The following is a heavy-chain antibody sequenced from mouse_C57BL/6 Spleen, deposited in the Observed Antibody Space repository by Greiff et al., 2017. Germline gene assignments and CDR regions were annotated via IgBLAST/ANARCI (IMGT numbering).Heavy chain of an antibody. V-gene: IGHV1-42*01. Sequence: EVQLQQSGPELVKPGASVKISCKASGYSFTGYYMNWVKQSPEKSLEWIGEINPSTGGTNYNQKFKAKATLTVDKSSSTAYMQLKSLTSEDSAVXYCAREEIYYDYDWFAYWGEGTLVTVSA. CDR1: GYSFTGYY. CDR2: INPSTGGT. J-gene: IGHJ3*01. D-gene: IGHD2-4*01. CDR3: AREEIYYDYDWFAY.